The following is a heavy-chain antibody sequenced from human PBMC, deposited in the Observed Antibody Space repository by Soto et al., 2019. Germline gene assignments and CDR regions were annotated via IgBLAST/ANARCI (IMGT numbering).Heavy chain of an antibody. V-gene: IGHV4-31*03. Sequence: SETLSLTCTVSGGSISNGGYYWSWIRQHPGKGLEWIGYIYYSGSTYYNPSLKSRVTISVDTSKNQFSLKLSSVTAADTAVYYCARAGPANYYGSGSYWVAYWGQGTLVTVSS. D-gene: IGHD3-10*01. CDR1: GGSISNGGYY. J-gene: IGHJ4*02. CDR3: ARAGPANYYGSGSYWVAY. CDR2: IYYSGST.